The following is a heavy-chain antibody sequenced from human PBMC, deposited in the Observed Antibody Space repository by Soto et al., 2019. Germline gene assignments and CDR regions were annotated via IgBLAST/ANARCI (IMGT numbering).Heavy chain of an antibody. J-gene: IGHJ4*02. Sequence: ASVKVSCKASGYTFTSYGISWVRQAPGQGLEWVGWISAHNGDTRYAQNLQGRITMTTDTFTNTAYMELTSLTSDDTAVYYCARDWSRYYDRSRLMWFYWGQGTLVTVS. CDR2: ISAHNGDT. D-gene: IGHD3-22*01. CDR3: ARDWSRYYDRSRLMWFY. V-gene: IGHV1-18*01. CDR1: GYTFTSYG.